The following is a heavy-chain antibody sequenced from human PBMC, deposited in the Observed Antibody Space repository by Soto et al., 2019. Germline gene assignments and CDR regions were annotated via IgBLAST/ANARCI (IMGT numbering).Heavy chain of an antibody. CDR2: IKLDGSEK. D-gene: IGHD6-6*01. CDR1: GFTFSSYW. J-gene: IGHJ5*02. V-gene: IGHV3-7*04. CDR3: ARGPSLATHNWFDP. Sequence: PGGSLRLSCAASGFTFSSYWMTWVRQAPGKGLEWVANIKLDGSEKYYVDSVKGRFTISRDNAKNSLYLQMNSLRADDTAVYYCARGPSLATHNWFDPWGQGTLVTVSS.